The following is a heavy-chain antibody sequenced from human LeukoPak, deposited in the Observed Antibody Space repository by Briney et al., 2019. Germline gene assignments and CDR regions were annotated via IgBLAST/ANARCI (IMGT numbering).Heavy chain of an antibody. Sequence: PSETLSLACTVSGGSISSGGYYWSWIRQHPGKGLEWVGYIYYSGSTYYNPSLKSRVTISVDTSKNQFSLKLSSVTAADTAVYYCAGARYYYDSSGYSEVDAFDIWGQGTMVTVSS. J-gene: IGHJ3*02. CDR3: AGARYYYDSSGYSEVDAFDI. CDR2: IYYSGST. CDR1: GGSISSGGYY. V-gene: IGHV4-31*03. D-gene: IGHD3-22*01.